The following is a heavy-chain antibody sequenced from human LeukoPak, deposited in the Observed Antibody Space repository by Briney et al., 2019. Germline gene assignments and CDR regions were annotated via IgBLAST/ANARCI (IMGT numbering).Heavy chain of an antibody. D-gene: IGHD5-24*01. Sequence: ASVKVSCKASGYTFTSYYMHWVRQAPGQGLEWMGIINPSGGSTSYAQKFQGRVTMTRDTSTSTVYMELSSLRSEDTAVYYCATWLQGYYYYMDVWGKGTTGTVSS. CDR3: ATWLQGYYYYMDV. CDR2: INPSGGST. J-gene: IGHJ6*03. CDR1: GYTFTSYY. V-gene: IGHV1-46*01.